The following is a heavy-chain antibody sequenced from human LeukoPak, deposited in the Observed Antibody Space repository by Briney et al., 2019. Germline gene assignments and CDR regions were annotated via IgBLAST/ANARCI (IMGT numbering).Heavy chain of an antibody. CDR1: GGSISSYY. D-gene: IGHD6-19*01. CDR3: ARPYSSGYRGAFDI. Sequence: SETLSLTCTVSGGSISSYYWSWIRQPPGKGLEWIGYIYYSGSTNYNPSLKSRVTISVDTSKNQFSLKLSSVTAADTAVYYCARPYSSGYRGAFDIWGQGTMVTVSS. CDR2: IYYSGST. J-gene: IGHJ3*02. V-gene: IGHV4-59*01.